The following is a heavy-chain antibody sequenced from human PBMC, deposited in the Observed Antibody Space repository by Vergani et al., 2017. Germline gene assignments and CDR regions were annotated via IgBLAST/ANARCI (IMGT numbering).Heavy chain of an antibody. D-gene: IGHD3-10*01. CDR3: ARHRGAGGFFPSSYFYGMDV. Sequence: QVQLQESGPGLVKPSEPLTLTCDVSDSSIMTNPYWGWFRQSPGKGLEWIGCIHHSGDTHYNSSLKSRVSISIVSSSKFSLSLTSVTAADTAIYYCARHRGAGGFFPSSYFYGMDVWGHGTTGTVSS. CDR1: DSSIMTNPY. J-gene: IGHJ6*02. V-gene: IGHV4-38-2*01. CDR2: IHHSGDT.